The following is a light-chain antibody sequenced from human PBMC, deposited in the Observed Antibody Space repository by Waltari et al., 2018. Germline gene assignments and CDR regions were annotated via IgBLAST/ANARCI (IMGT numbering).Light chain of an antibody. V-gene: IGKV3-20*01. Sequence: EMVLTQSPGTLSLSPGERATLSCRASQSVGSTFLVCYQQKPGKAPRLLIYGTSNRATGIPDRFSGSGSGTEFTLTISRLEPEDFAVYYCQQYGISPPFTFGPGTKVDIK. J-gene: IGKJ3*01. CDR1: QSVGSTF. CDR3: QQYGISPPFT. CDR2: GTS.